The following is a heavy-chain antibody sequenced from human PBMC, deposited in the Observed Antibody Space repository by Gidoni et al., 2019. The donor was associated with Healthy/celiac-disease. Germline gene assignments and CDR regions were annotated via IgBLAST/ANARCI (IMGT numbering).Heavy chain of an antibody. CDR2: SRSSSNYI. J-gene: IGHJ4*02. CDR1: GFPFSSYS. CDR3: ARDVSGSPGLED. D-gene: IGHD1-26*01. V-gene: IGHV3-21*01. Sequence: EVQLVASVGGLVQPGGSLRLSCAASGFPFSSYSMNWVRQAPGKGLEWVSSSRSSSNYIVYADSVKGRFNISRDNAKNSLYLQMNSLRAEDTAVDYWARDVSGSPGLEDWGQGTLVTVSS.